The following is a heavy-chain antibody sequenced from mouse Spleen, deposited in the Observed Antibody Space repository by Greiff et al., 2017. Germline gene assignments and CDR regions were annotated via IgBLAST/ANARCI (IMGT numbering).Heavy chain of an antibody. D-gene: IGHD1-1*01. CDR3: ARGITTPWGFAY. CDR1: GYSFTGYF. J-gene: IGHJ3*01. Sequence: VQLQQSGPELVKPGDSVKISCKASGYSFTGYFMNWVMQSHGKSLEWIGRINPYNGDTFYNQKFKGKATLTVDKSSSTAHMELRSLTSEDSAVYYCARGITTPWGFAYWGQGTLVTVSA. CDR2: INPYNGDT. V-gene: IGHV1-20*01.